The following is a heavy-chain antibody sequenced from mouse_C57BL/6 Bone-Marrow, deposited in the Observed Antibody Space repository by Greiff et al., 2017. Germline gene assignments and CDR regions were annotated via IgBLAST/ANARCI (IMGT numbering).Heavy chain of an antibody. J-gene: IGHJ4*01. Sequence: QVQLQQRGAELVKPGASVKMSCKASGYTFTSYWITWVKQRPGQGLEWIGDIYPGSGSTNYNEKFKSKATLTVDTSSSTAYMQLSSLTSEDSAVYYCARFGYDGYYAMDYWGQGTSVTVSS. D-gene: IGHD2-2*01. CDR2: IYPGSGST. CDR3: ARFGYDGYYAMDY. CDR1: GYTFTSYW. V-gene: IGHV1-55*01.